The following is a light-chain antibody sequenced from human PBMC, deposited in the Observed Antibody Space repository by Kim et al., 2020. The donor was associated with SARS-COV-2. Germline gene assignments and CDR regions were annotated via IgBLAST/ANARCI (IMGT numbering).Light chain of an antibody. CDR2: ATS. CDR1: QSISSY. V-gene: IGKV1-39*01. Sequence: SASVGDRDTITCRASQSISSYLNWYHQKPGKAPKLLIYATSSLQSGVPSRFSGSGSGTDFTLTISSLQPEDFATYYCQQSYSTPPTFGQGTKLEI. J-gene: IGKJ2*01. CDR3: QQSYSTPPT.